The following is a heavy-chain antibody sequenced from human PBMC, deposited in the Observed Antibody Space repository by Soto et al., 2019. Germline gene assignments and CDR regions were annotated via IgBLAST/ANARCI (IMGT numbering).Heavy chain of an antibody. V-gene: IGHV4-39*01. CDR2: IYYSGST. CDR1: GGSISSSSYY. D-gene: IGHD5-12*01. CDR3: ARHPGDGYNSVPGYFDD. Sequence: PSETLSLTCTVSGGSISSSSYYWGWIRQPPGKGLEWIGSIYYSGSTYYNPSLKSRVTISVDTSKNQFSLKLSSVTAADTAVYYCARHPGDGYNSVPGYFDDWGQGTLVTVSS. J-gene: IGHJ4*02.